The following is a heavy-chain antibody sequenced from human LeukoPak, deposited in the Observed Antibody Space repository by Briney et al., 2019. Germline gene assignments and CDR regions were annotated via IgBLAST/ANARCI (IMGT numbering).Heavy chain of an antibody. Sequence: PSETLSLTCTVSGGSISSYYWSWIRQPPGKGLEWIGEINHSGSTNYNPSLKSRVTISVDTSKNQFSLKLSSVTAADTAVYYCARAPRRSNYYGSGSYYYYYGMDVWGQGTTVTVSS. CDR1: GGSISSYY. J-gene: IGHJ6*02. CDR2: INHSGST. D-gene: IGHD3-10*01. V-gene: IGHV4-34*01. CDR3: ARAPRRSNYYGSGSYYYYYGMDV.